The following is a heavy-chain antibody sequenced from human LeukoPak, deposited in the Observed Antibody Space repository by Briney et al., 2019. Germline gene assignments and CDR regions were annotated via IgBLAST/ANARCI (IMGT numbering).Heavy chain of an antibody. CDR3: ARESLDETYYYDSSGYYQVGPFDY. J-gene: IGHJ4*02. D-gene: IGHD3-22*01. CDR2: IYYSGST. CDR1: GGSISSSSYY. V-gene: IGHV4-39*07. Sequence: SETLSLTCTVSGGSISSSSYYWGWIRQPPGKGLEWIGSIYYSGSTYYNPSLKSRVTISVDTSKNQFSLKLSSVTAADTAVYYCARESLDETYYYDSSGYYQVGPFDYWGQGTLVTVSS.